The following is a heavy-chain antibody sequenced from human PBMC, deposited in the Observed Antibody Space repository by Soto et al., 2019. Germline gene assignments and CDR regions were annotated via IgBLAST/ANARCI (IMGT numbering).Heavy chain of an antibody. Sequence: EVQLVESGGGLVKPGGSLRLSCAASGFTFSNAWMNWVRQAPGKGLEWVGRIKSKTDGGTTDYAAPVKGRFTISRDDSKNTLYLQMNSLKTEDTAVYYCTTDLLEQQKSHPNYYYYGMDVWGQGTTVTVSS. J-gene: IGHJ6*02. CDR1: GFTFSNAW. V-gene: IGHV3-15*07. D-gene: IGHD6-13*01. CDR2: IKSKTDGGTT. CDR3: TTDLLEQQKSHPNYYYYGMDV.